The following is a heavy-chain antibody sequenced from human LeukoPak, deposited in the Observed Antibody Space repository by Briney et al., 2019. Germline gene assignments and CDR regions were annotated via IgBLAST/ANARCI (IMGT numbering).Heavy chain of an antibody. V-gene: IGHV4-61*02. D-gene: IGHD1-26*01. J-gene: IGHJ6*03. CDR3: ATEREGTSGSYSLYYYYMDV. CDR2: IYTSGST. Sequence: PSGTLSLTCAVSGASISSGSYYWSWIRQPAGKGLEWIGRIYTSGSTNYNPSLKSRVTISVDTSKNQFSLKLSSVTAADTAVYYCATEREGTSGSYSLYYYYMDVWGKGTTVTISS. CDR1: GASISSGSYY.